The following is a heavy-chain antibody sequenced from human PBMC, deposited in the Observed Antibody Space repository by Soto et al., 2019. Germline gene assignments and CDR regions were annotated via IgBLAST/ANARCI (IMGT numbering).Heavy chain of an antibody. CDR2: IDPSDSYT. D-gene: IGHD6-13*01. V-gene: IGHV5-10-1*01. J-gene: IGHJ6*02. CDR3: ARVAAAVVYYGMDV. CDR1: GYSFTSYW. Sequence: PGESLKISCKGSGYSFTSYWLSWVRQMPGKGLEWMGRIDPSDSYTNYSPSFQGHVTISDDKSIRTAYLQWSSLKASDTAMYYCARVAAAVVYYGMDVWGQGTTVTVSS.